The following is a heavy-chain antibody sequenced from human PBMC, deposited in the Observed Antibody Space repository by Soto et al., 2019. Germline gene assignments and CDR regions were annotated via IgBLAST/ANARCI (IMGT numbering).Heavy chain of an antibody. D-gene: IGHD6-6*01. CDR2: IYYSGST. CDR1: GGSISSSSYY. CDR3: ARHVINIEYSSSHAANWFDP. J-gene: IGHJ5*02. Sequence: QLLESGPGLVKPSETLSLTCTVSGGSISSSSYYWGWIRQPPGKGLEWIGSIYYSGSTYYNPSLKSRVTISVDTSKNQFSLKLSSVTAADTAVYYCARHVINIEYSSSHAANWFDPWGQGTLVTVAS. V-gene: IGHV4-39*01.